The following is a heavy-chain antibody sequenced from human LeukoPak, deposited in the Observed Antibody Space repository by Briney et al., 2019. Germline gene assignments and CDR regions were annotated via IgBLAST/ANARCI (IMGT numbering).Heavy chain of an antibody. CDR3: ASGTVL. CDR1: GFTFDDYA. D-gene: IGHD2-15*01. J-gene: IGHJ4*02. CDR2: ISWNSGSI. V-gene: IGHV3-9*01. Sequence: GGSLRLSCAASGFTFDDYAMHWVRQAPGKGLEWVSGISWNSGSIGYADSVKGRFTISRDNAKNSLYLQMNSLRAEDTALYYCASGTVLRGQGTLVTVSS.